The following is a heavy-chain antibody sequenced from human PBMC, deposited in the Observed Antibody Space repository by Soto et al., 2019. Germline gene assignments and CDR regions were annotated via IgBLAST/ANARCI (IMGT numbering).Heavy chain of an antibody. Sequence: ASVKVSCKASGYTFTSYGISWVRQAPGQGLEWMGWISAYNGNTNYAQKLQGRVTMTTDTSTSTAYMELRSLRSDDTAVYYCARRSSSCDDYYYYYMDVWGKGTTVTVSS. CDR3: ARRSSSCDDYYYYYMDV. V-gene: IGHV1-18*01. J-gene: IGHJ6*03. D-gene: IGHD6-13*01. CDR2: ISAYNGNT. CDR1: GYTFTSYG.